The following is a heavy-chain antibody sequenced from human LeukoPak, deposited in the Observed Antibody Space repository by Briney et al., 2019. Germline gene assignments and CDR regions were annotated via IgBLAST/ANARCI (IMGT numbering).Heavy chain of an antibody. J-gene: IGHJ4*02. CDR1: GGSISSSSYY. V-gene: IGHV4-39*07. CDR2: IYHMGGT. D-gene: IGHD3-9*01. Sequence: PSETLSLTCTLPGGSISSSSYYCGCVRQPPGKGLEWIGRIYHMGGTYYNPSLKTRVSILVDTSKNQFSLKLSSVTAADTAVYYCARDNILTGYTFDYWGQGTLVTVSS. CDR3: ARDNILTGYTFDY.